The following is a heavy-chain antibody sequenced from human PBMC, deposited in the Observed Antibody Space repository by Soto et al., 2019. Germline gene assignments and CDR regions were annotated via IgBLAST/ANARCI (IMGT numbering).Heavy chain of an antibody. V-gene: IGHV1-18*01. CDR3: ARTRRDTTVTTY. J-gene: IGHJ4*02. Sequence: QVQLVQSGAEVKKPGASVKVSCKASGYTFTSYGISWVRLAPGQGLEWMGWISAYNGNTNYAQKLQGRVTMTTGTTTSKAYMELRSLRADDTDVYYCARTRRDTTVTTYWCQGTLVTVCS. CDR2: ISAYNGNT. D-gene: IGHD4-17*01. CDR1: GYTFTSYG.